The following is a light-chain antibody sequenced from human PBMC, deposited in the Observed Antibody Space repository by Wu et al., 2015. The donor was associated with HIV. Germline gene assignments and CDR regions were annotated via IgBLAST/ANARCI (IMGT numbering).Light chain of an antibody. J-gene: IGKJ1*01. Sequence: EIVLTQSPGTLSLSPGGRATLSCRASQSVGYYLAWYQQKPGQAPRLLIYDASNRATGIPARFSGSGSGTDFTLTISSLEPEDFAVYYCQHRSDWPTFGQGTKVEIQ. CDR1: QSVGYY. V-gene: IGKV3-11*01. CDR2: DAS. CDR3: QHRSDWPT.